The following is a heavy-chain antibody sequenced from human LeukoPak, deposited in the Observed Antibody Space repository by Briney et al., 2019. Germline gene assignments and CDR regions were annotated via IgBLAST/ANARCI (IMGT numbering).Heavy chain of an antibody. D-gene: IGHD3-22*01. CDR2: ISWNSGSI. CDR3: ATEIA. J-gene: IGHJ5*02. Sequence: GGSLRLSCAASGFTFDDYAMHWVRQAPGKGLEWVSGISWNSGSIGYADSVKGRFTISRDNAKNSLYLQMNSLRAEDMALYYCATEIAWGQGTLVTVSS. V-gene: IGHV3-9*03. CDR1: GFTFDDYA.